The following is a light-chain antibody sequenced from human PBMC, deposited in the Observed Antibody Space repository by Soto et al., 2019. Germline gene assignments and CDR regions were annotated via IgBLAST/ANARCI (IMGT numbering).Light chain of an antibody. V-gene: IGKV1-5*01. J-gene: IGKJ5*01. CDR3: QQYNSYYPYT. CDR1: QSIGSW. Sequence: EIQMTHSPSTLSAAVGDRVTITRXASQSIGSWLAWYQQKPGKAPKVLIYDASTLQSGVPSRFSGSGSQTEFTLAISSLQPDDFATYYCQQYNSYYPYTFGQGTRLEIK. CDR2: DAS.